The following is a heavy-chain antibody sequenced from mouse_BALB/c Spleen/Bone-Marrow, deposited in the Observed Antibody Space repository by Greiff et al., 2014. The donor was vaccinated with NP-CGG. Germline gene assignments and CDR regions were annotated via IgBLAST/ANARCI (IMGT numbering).Heavy chain of an antibody. Sequence: VQLQQSGPELVKPGASVKISCKTSGYTFTEYTMHWVKQSLGKSLEWIGAINPNNGGSTYNQKFKGKATLTVDKSSSTAYMELRSLTSEDSAVYYCVRGFYFGNYVFAYWGRGTLVTVSA. CDR1: GYTFTEYT. CDR3: VRGFYFGNYVFAY. V-gene: IGHV1-18*01. D-gene: IGHD2-1*01. CDR2: INPNNGGS. J-gene: IGHJ3*01.